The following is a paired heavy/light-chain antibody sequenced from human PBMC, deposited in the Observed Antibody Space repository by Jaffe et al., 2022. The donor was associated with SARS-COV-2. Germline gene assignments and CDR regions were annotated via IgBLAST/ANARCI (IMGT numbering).Heavy chain of an antibody. D-gene: IGHD3-22*01. CDR2: INRDGSST. J-gene: IGHJ6*03. CDR1: GFSITNYW. Sequence: EVQLVESGGGLVQPGGSLRLSCAASGFSITNYWMVWVRQTPAKGLEWVSRINRDGSSTKYADSVQGRFTISRDNAKNTLYLQMNSLRAEDTALYYCVRDYPLGTWFYMDVWGKGTTVTVSS. CDR3: VRDYPLGTWFYMDV. V-gene: IGHV3-74*03.
Light chain of an antibody. V-gene: IGLV2-14*03. J-gene: IGLJ1*01. CDR1: SSDIGSYNF. Sequence: QSALTQPASVSGSPGQSITISCTGTSSDIGSYNFVSWYRQRPGKAPELLIYDVSDRPSGNSNRFSGSKSGNTASLTISGLQAEDEADYYCNSYRGGSTYVFGTGTKVTVL. CDR2: DVS. CDR3: NSYRGGSTYV.